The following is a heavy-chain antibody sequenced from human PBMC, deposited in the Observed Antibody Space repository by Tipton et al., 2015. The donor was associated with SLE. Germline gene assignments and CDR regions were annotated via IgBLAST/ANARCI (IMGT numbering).Heavy chain of an antibody. CDR3: ARSILGPNDAFDI. CDR2: IYSGGST. V-gene: IGHV3-66*01. J-gene: IGHJ3*02. CDR1: GFTVSSNY. D-gene: IGHD7-27*01. Sequence: SLRLSCAASGFTVSSNYMSWVRQAPGKGLEWVSVIYSGGSTYYADSVKGRFTISRDNSKNTLYLQMNSLRAEDTAVYYCARSILGPNDAFDIWGQGTMVTVPS.